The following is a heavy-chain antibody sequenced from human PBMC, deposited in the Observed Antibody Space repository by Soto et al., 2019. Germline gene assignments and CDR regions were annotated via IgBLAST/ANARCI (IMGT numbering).Heavy chain of an antibody. CDR2: ISYDGGLQ. CDR1: GFTFTSYG. D-gene: IGHD5-18*01. Sequence: QAHLVESGGGVVQPGRSLRLSCAASGFTFTSYGMHWVRQAPGMRLEWVAVISYDGGLQHYADSVKGRFTISRDNSKNMVLLQMNSLRAEDTAVYYCVSDRGYGHASVPYSWGQGTLVGVSS. CDR3: VSDRGYGHASVPYS. J-gene: IGHJ4*02. V-gene: IGHV3-30*03.